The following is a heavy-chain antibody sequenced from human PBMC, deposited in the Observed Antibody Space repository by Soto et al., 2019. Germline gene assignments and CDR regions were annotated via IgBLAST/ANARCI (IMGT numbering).Heavy chain of an antibody. CDR2: IYYSGST. Sequence: SETLSLTCTVSGGSISSYYWSWIRQPPGKGLEWIGYIYYSGSTNYNPSLKSRVTISVDTSKNQFSLKLSSVTAADTAVYYCARAAPPDYYGSGIDYWGQGTLVTVSS. V-gene: IGHV4-59*01. J-gene: IGHJ4*02. D-gene: IGHD3-10*01. CDR3: ARAAPPDYYGSGIDY. CDR1: GGSISSYY.